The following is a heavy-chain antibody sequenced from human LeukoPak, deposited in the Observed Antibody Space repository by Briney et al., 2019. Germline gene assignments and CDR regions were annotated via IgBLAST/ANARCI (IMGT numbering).Heavy chain of an antibody. J-gene: IGHJ4*02. CDR1: GFTFDDYG. CDR2: INWNGGST. V-gene: IGHV3-20*04. CDR3: ARSVGATRDNYFDY. D-gene: IGHD1-26*01. Sequence: PGGSLRLSCAASGFTFDDYGMSWVRQAPGKGLEWVSGINWNGGSTGYADSVKGRFTISRDNAKNSLYLQMNSLRAEDTALYYCARSVGATRDNYFDYWGQGTLVTVSS.